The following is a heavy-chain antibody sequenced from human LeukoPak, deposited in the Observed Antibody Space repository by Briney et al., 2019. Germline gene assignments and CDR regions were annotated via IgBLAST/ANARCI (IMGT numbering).Heavy chain of an antibody. CDR1: GFTVSSNY. J-gene: IGHJ5*02. Sequence: PGGSLRLSCAASGFTVSSNYMSWVRQAPGKGLEWVSVIYSGGSTYYADSVKGRFTISRDNSKNTLYLQMNSLRAGDTAVYYCARDRVAAAGFNWFDPWGQGTLVTVSS. V-gene: IGHV3-66*01. CDR3: ARDRVAAAGFNWFDP. CDR2: IYSGGST. D-gene: IGHD6-13*01.